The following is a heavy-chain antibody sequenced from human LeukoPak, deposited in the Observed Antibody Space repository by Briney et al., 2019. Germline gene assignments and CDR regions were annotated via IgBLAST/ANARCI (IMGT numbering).Heavy chain of an antibody. CDR2: TYYRSKWYN. CDR1: GDSVSSNSAA. J-gene: IGHJ5*02. V-gene: IGHV6-1*01. D-gene: IGHD3-9*01. Sequence: SQTLSLTCAISGDSVSSNSAAWNWIRQSPSRGLEWLGRTYYRSKWYNDYAVSVKSRITINPDTSKNQFSLQLNSVTPEDTAVYYCARGLGILRYFDWLSERQRNWFDPWGQGTLVTASS. CDR3: ARGLGILRYFDWLSERQRNWFDP.